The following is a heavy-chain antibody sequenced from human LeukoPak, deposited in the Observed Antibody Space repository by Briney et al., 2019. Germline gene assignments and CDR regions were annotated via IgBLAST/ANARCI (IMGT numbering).Heavy chain of an antibody. J-gene: IGHJ6*03. CDR3: ARDKLHCSGGSCYSDYSYYYMDV. D-gene: IGHD2-15*01. CDR1: GGSISSYY. V-gene: IGHV4-59*12. Sequence: PSETLSLTCTVSGGSISSYYWSWIRQPPGKGLEWIGYIYYSGSTNYNPSLKSRVTISVDTSKNQFSLKLSSVTAADTAVYYCARDKLHCSGGSCYSDYSYYYMDVWGKGTTVTVSS. CDR2: IYYSGST.